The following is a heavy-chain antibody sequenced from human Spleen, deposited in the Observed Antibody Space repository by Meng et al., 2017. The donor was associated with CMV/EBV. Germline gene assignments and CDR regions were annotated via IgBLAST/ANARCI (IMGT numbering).Heavy chain of an antibody. D-gene: IGHD3-10*01. J-gene: IGHJ3*02. V-gene: IGHV3-7*01. CDR3: AREGGITMVRGVQTPSVTLDAFDI. CDR2: IKQDGSEK. CDR1: GFTFNNYW. Sequence: GGSLRLSCAASGFTFNNYWMSWVRQAPGKGLEWVANIKQDGSEKYYVDSVKGRFTISRDNAKNSLYLQMNSLRAEDTAVYYCAREGGITMVRGVQTPSVTLDAFDIWGQGTMVTVSS.